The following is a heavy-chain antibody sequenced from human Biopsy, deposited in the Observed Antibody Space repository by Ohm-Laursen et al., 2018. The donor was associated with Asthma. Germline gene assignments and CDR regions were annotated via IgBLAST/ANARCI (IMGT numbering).Heavy chain of an antibody. CDR1: GYSLTDLS. CDR2: HDHEEGGT. J-gene: IGHJ4*02. Sequence: SVTVSCKISGYSLTDLSLHWVRQAPGQGLEWMGGHDHEEGGTVNARRFQGRVTMTEDTSTDTAYMELSSLSSDDTAVYYCASDFPKDYVRYNYQFWGQGTLVTVSS. V-gene: IGHV1-24*01. D-gene: IGHD5-18*01. CDR3: ASDFPKDYVRYNYQF.